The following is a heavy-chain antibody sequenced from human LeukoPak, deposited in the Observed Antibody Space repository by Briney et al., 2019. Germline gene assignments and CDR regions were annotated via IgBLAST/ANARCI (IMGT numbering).Heavy chain of an antibody. CDR2: IYTSGST. CDR1: GGSISSYY. D-gene: IGHD1-26*01. V-gene: IGHV4-4*07. Sequence: SETLSLTCTVSGGSISSYYWSWIRQPAGKGLEWIGRIYTSGSTNYNPSLKSRVTMSVDTSKNLFSLKLSSVTAADTAVYYCARILVGGRQEWELLWGTAFDIWGQGTMVTVSS. J-gene: IGHJ3*02. CDR3: ARILVGGRQEWELLWGTAFDI.